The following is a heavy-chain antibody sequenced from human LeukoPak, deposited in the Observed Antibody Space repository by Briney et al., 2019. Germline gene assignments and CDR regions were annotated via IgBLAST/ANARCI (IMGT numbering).Heavy chain of an antibody. D-gene: IGHD4-17*01. J-gene: IGHJ4*02. V-gene: IGHV3-30*04. CDR2: ISYDGSNK. CDR1: GFTFSSYA. CDR3: ARDVYGDYYFDY. Sequence: GGSLRLSCAASGFTFSSYAMHWVRQASGKGLEWVAVISYDGSNKYYADSVKGRFTISRDNSKNTLYLQMNSLRAEDTAVYYCARDVYGDYYFDYWGQGTLVTVSS.